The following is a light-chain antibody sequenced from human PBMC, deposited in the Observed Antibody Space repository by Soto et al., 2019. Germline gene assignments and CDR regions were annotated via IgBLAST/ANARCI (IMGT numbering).Light chain of an antibody. Sequence: QSVLSQPASVSGSPGQSITISCDGTSADIGGQDYVSWYQRHPGKAPKLLIYDVTKRPSGVSRRFSGSKSGNSASLTISGLQAEDECDYFCSSYSAGNTLVLFGGGTKLTVL. CDR3: SSYSAGNTLVL. CDR1: SADIGGQDY. J-gene: IGLJ2*01. V-gene: IGLV2-14*03. CDR2: DVT.